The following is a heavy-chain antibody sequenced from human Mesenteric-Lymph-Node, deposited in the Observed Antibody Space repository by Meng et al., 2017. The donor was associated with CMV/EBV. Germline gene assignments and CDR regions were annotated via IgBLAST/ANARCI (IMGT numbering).Heavy chain of an antibody. CDR2: IRSDGRST. D-gene: IGHD4-23*01. CDR1: GFTFSDYA. CDR3: AKDRYGGHSKVFEN. Sequence: SGFTFSDYAMHWVRQAPGKGLEYVSAIRSDGRSTYYADSVKGRFTISRDNSKNTLYLHMGSLRAEDTAVYYCAKDRYGGHSKVFENWGQGALVTVSS. V-gene: IGHV3-64*02. J-gene: IGHJ4*02.